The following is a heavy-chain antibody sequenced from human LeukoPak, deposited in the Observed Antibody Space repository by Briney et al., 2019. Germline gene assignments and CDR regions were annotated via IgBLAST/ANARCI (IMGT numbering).Heavy chain of an antibody. CDR2: TYYRSGWHN. J-gene: IGHJ3*02. CDR1: GDSVSSNSAA. D-gene: IGHD6-13*01. Sequence: SQTLSLTCAISGDSVSSNSAAWGWIRQSPSRGLEWLGRTYYRSGWHNDYALSLKSRITISPDSSKNQVSLQLSSVTPEDTAVYYCARGKTIGYSSSWYGRGVFDIWGQGTMVTVSS. CDR3: ARGKTIGYSSSWYGRGVFDI. V-gene: IGHV6-1*01.